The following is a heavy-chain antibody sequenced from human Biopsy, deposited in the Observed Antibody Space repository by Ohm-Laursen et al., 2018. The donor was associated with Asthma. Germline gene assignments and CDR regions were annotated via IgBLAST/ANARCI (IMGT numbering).Heavy chain of an antibody. D-gene: IGHD3-22*01. CDR2: IYYSGST. CDR1: YGSITSGGYY. Sequence: SQTLSLTCPVSYGSITSGGYYWTWIRQHPGKGLEWIGFIYYSGSTYYNPSLKSRVSISIDMSKNQFSLKLSSVTAADTAVYYCARAQDYYDSRGYYRSFDYWGQGTLVTVSS. V-gene: IGHV4-31*03. CDR3: ARAQDYYDSRGYYRSFDY. J-gene: IGHJ4*02.